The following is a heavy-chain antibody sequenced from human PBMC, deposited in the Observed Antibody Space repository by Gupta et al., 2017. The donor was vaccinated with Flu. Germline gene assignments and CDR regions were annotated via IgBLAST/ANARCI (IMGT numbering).Heavy chain of an antibody. CDR2: INHSGST. CDR1: GESFIRYY. J-gene: IGHJ6*03. Sequence: QVQLQQWGAGLMKPSETLSLTCAVYGESFIRYYWSWIRQTPGKGLEWIGEINHSGSTYYNPSLKSRVTISVDTSKNQFSLRLSSVTAADTAVYYCARLRWKSAVGASRKTGRLHYDMDVWGKGTTVTVSS. CDR3: ARLRWKSAVGASRKTGRLHYDMDV. V-gene: IGHV4-34*01. D-gene: IGHD1-26*01.